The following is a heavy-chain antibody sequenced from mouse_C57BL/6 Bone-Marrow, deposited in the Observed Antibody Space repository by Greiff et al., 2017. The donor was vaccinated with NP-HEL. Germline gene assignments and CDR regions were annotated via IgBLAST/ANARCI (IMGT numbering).Heavy chain of an antibody. Sequence: EVQLQQSGPELVKPGASVKISCKASGYTFTDYYMNWVKQSHGKSLEWIGDINPNNGGTSYNQKFKGKATLTVDKSSSTAYMELRSLTSEDSAVYYCAPYDGVGVWGTGTTVTVAS. J-gene: IGHJ1*03. CDR1: GYTFTDYY. D-gene: IGHD2-3*01. CDR3: APYDGVGV. CDR2: INPNNGGT. V-gene: IGHV1-26*01.